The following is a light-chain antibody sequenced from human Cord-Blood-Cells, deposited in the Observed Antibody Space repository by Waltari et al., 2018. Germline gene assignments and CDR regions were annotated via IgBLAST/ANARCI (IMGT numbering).Light chain of an antibody. Sequence: IQLTQSPSSLSASVGDRVTITCRASQGISSYLAWYQQKPGKAPKLLIYAASTLQSVVPSRFSGSGYGTDFTLTISSLQPEDFATYYCQQLWTFGQGTKVEIK. V-gene: IGKV1-9*01. CDR2: AAS. CDR3: QQLWT. CDR1: QGISSY. J-gene: IGKJ1*01.